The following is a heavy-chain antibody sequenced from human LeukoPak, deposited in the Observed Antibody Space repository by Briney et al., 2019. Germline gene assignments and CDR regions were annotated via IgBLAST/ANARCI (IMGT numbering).Heavy chain of an antibody. CDR1: GYTFTSYG. J-gene: IGHJ5*01. Sequence: HGASVKVSCKASGYTFTSYGISWVRQAPEQGLEWMGWISAYNGNTNYAQKLQGRVTMTTDTSTSTAYMELRSLRSDDTAVYYCARDPVRFLEWLSYNRFDSWGQGTLVTVSS. CDR3: ARDPVRFLEWLSYNRFDS. V-gene: IGHV1-18*01. CDR2: ISAYNGNT. D-gene: IGHD3-3*01.